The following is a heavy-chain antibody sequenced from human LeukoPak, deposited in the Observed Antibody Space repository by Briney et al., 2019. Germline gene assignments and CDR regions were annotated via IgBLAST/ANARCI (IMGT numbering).Heavy chain of an antibody. CDR2: IGIDSGNT. J-gene: IGHJ4*02. V-gene: IGHV3-48*04. Sequence: PGGSLRLSCAASGFTFSDYSMTWVRQAPGKGLEWISYIGIDSGNTNYADSVKGRFTISRDNAKNSLYLQMNSLRAEDTAVYYCASAYWMVRGVLGVDYWGQGTLVTVSS. CDR3: ASAYWMVRGVLGVDY. D-gene: IGHD3-10*01. CDR1: GFTFSDYS.